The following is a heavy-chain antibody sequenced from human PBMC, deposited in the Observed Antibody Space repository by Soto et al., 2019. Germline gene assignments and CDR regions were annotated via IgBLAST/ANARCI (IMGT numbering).Heavy chain of an antibody. V-gene: IGHV4-39*01. D-gene: IGHD2-15*01. CDR2: IYYSGST. CDR3: ASVSGGIGYYMDV. Sequence: SETLSLTCTVSGGSISSSSYYWGWIRQPPGKGLEWIGSIYYSGSTYYNPSLKSRVTISVDTSKNQFSLKLSSVTAADTAVYYCASVSGGIGYYMDVWGKGTTVTVSS. J-gene: IGHJ6*03. CDR1: GGSISSSSYY.